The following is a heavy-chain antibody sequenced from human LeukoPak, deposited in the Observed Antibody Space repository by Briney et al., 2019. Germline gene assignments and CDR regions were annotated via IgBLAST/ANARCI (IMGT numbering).Heavy chain of an antibody. Sequence: ASVKVSCKASGGTFSSYAISWVRQAPGQGLEWMGRIIPIFGIANYAQKFQGRVTITADKSTSTAYMEPSSLRSEDTAVYYCASWLGYCSSTSCRAPSYYYYGMDVWGQGTTVTVSS. D-gene: IGHD2-2*01. CDR1: GGTFSSYA. J-gene: IGHJ6*02. CDR3: ASWLGYCSSTSCRAPSYYYYGMDV. V-gene: IGHV1-69*04. CDR2: IIPIFGIA.